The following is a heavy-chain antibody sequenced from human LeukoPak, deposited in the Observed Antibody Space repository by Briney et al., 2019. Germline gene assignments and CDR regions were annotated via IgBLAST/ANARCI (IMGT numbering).Heavy chain of an antibody. CDR2: IYSGGST. CDR3: ARGGGWFGELFFDY. CDR1: GFTVSSNY. D-gene: IGHD3-10*01. V-gene: IGHV3-53*01. Sequence: QTGGSLRLSCAASGFTVSSNYMSWVRQAPGKGLEWVSVIYSGGSTYYADSVKGRFTISRDNSKNTLYLQMNSLRAEDTAVYYCARGGGWFGELFFDYWGQGTLVTVSS. J-gene: IGHJ4*02.